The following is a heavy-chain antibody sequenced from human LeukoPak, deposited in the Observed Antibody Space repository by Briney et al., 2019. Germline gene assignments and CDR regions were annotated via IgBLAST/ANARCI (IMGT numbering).Heavy chain of an antibody. J-gene: IGHJ4*02. CDR2: INHSGST. CDR1: GGSFSGYY. Sequence: PSETLSLTCAVYGGSFSGYYWSWVRQPPGKGLEWIGEINHSGSTNYNPSLKSRVTISVDTSKNQFSLQLSSVTAADTAVYYCERGIYCTGGSCYYYFDYWGQGTLVTVSS. V-gene: IGHV4-34*01. CDR3: ERGIYCTGGSCYYYFDY. D-gene: IGHD2-15*01.